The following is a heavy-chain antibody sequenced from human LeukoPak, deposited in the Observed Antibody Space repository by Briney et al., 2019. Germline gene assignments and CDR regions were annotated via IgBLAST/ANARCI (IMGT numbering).Heavy chain of an antibody. J-gene: IGHJ4*02. CDR2: IYYSGST. CDR1: GGSISSYY. Sequence: SETLSLTCTVSGGSISSYYWSWIRQPPGKGLEWIGYIYYSGSTNYNPSLKSRVTISVDTSKNQFSLKLSSVTAADTAVYYCASGTLGRKRFDYWGQGTLVTVSS. V-gene: IGHV4-59*01. CDR3: ASGTLGRKRFDY. D-gene: IGHD1-1*01.